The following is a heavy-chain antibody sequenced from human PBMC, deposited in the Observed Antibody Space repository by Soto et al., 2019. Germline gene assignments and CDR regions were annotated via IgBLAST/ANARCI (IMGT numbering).Heavy chain of an antibody. D-gene: IGHD2-15*01. V-gene: IGHV1-69*06. CDR1: GGTFSSYA. J-gene: IGHJ4*02. Sequence: SVKVSCKASGGTFSSYAISWVRQAPGQGLEWMGGIIPIFGTANHAQKFQGRVTITADKSTSTAYMELSSLRSEDTAVYYCAREIADCSGGSCYGSNFDYWGQGTLVTVSS. CDR3: AREIADCSGGSCYGSNFDY. CDR2: IIPIFGTA.